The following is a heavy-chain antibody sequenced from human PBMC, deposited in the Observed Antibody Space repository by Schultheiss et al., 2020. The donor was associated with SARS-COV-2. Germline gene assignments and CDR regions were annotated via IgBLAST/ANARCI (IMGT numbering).Heavy chain of an antibody. CDR3: ASSPNYYDSSGSVN. D-gene: IGHD3-22*01. V-gene: IGHV4-59*08. J-gene: IGHJ4*02. CDR2: INHSGST. CDR1: GGSISSYY. Sequence: SETLSLTCTVSGGSISSYYWSWIRQPPGKGLEWIGEINHSGSTNYNPSLKSRVTISVDTSKNQFSLKLSSVTAADTAVYYCASSPNYYDSSGSVNWGQGTLVTVSS.